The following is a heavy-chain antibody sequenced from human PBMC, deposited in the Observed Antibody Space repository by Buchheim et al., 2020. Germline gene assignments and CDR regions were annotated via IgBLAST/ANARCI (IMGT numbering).Heavy chain of an antibody. CDR2: IYYSGDT. D-gene: IGHD5-18*01. Sequence: QVQLQESGPGLFQPSQTLSLTCTVSGGSISCFYYFCSCIRQPPGKGLEWIGYIYYSGDTYYNPSLKSRLXLSVATSKNQNSLKLSSVTAADTAVYYCARGNSYGIDSWGQGTL. CDR1: GGSISCFYYF. V-gene: IGHV4-30-4*01. J-gene: IGHJ4*02. CDR3: ARGNSYGIDS.